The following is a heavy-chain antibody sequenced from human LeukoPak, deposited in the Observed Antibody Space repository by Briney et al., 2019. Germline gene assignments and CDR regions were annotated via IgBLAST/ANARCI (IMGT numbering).Heavy chain of an antibody. CDR3: TKVIRGYSGSIDY. V-gene: IGHV3-15*01. Sequence: GGSLRLSCAASRFTFSDAWMSWVRQAPGKGLEWVGRIKSKNDGGTTEYAAPVRGRFTISRDDSENTLSLQMNSLKIEDTAVYYCTKVIRGYSGSIDYWGQGTLVSVSS. D-gene: IGHD5-12*01. J-gene: IGHJ4*02. CDR2: IKSKNDGGTT. CDR1: RFTFSDAW.